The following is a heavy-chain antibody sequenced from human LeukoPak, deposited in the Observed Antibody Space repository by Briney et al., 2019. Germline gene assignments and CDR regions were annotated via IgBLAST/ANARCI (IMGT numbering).Heavy chain of an antibody. CDR3: ARGGYGDYVNDY. CDR1: GFTVSSNY. Sequence: GGSLRLSCAASGFTVSSNYMSWVRQAPGKGLEWVSVIYSGGSTYYADSVKGRFTISGDNSKNTLYLQMNSLRAEDTAVYYCARGGYGDYVNDYWGQGTLVTVSS. CDR2: IYSGGST. J-gene: IGHJ4*02. V-gene: IGHV3-53*01. D-gene: IGHD4-17*01.